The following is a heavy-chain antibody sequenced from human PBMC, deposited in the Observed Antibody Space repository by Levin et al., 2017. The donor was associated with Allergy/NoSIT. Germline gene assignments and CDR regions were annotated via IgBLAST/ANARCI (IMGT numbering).Heavy chain of an antibody. D-gene: IGHD6-6*01. CDR1: GFTFSSYS. Sequence: PGGSLRLSCAASGFTFSSYSMNWVRQAPGKGLECVAQIKADGSEKNYVDSVKGRFTISRDNAKNSLHLLMDSLRAEDTAAYYCARDAIVGRPLVAFDIWGQGTTVTVSS. CDR2: IKADGSEK. V-gene: IGHV3-7*01. CDR3: ARDAIVGRPLVAFDI. J-gene: IGHJ3*02.